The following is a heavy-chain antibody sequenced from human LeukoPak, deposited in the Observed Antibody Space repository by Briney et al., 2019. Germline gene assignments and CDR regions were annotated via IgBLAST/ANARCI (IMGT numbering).Heavy chain of an antibody. Sequence: PGGSLRLSCAASGFTFSSYAMSWVRQAPGKGLEWVSGISWNSGSIGYADSVKGRFTIPRDNAKNSLYLQMNSLRAEDTALYYCANSRGAQLLVYYFDYWGQGTLVTVSS. CDR3: ANSRGAQLLVYYFDY. CDR2: ISWNSGSI. J-gene: IGHJ4*02. D-gene: IGHD6-13*01. V-gene: IGHV3-9*01. CDR1: GFTFSSYA.